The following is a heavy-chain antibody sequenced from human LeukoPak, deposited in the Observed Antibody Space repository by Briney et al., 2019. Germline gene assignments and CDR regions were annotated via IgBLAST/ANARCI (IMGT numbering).Heavy chain of an antibody. J-gene: IGHJ4*02. CDR2: INPNSGGT. D-gene: IGHD3-22*01. Sequence: GASVKVSCKASGYTFTGYYMHWGRQAPGQGLEWRGWINPNSGGTNYAQKFQGWVTMTRDTSISRAYMELSRLRSDDTAVYYCARDRSYYYDSKIFDYWGQGTLVTVSS. CDR3: ARDRSYYYDSKIFDY. CDR1: GYTFTGYY. V-gene: IGHV1-2*04.